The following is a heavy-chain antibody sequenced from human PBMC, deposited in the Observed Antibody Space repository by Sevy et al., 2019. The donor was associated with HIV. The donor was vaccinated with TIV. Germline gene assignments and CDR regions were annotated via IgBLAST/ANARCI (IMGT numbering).Heavy chain of an antibody. J-gene: IGHJ4*02. CDR2: IYYSGST. CDR1: GGSISSSSYY. CDR3: ARMDIAVAGSYTFDY. D-gene: IGHD6-19*01. V-gene: IGHV4-39*01. Sequence: SETLSLTCTVSGGSISSSSYYWGWIRQPPGKGLEWIGSIYYSGSTNYNPSLKSRVTISVDTSKNQFSLKLSSVTAADTAVYYCARMDIAVAGSYTFDYCGQATLVTVSS.